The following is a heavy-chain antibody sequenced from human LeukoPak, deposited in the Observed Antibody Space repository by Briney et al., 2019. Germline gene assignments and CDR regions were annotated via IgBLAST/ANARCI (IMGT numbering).Heavy chain of an antibody. Sequence: SETLSPTCAVYGGSLSGYYWSWIRQPPGRGLEWIGEINHSGNANYSPSLKSRVTISVDTSKNQFSLKLSSVTAADTAVYYCARSSPFPYDYVWGSYRPYYFDYWGQGTLVTVSS. CDR1: GGSLSGYY. CDR2: INHSGNA. D-gene: IGHD3-16*02. J-gene: IGHJ4*02. V-gene: IGHV4-34*01. CDR3: ARSSPFPYDYVWGSYRPYYFDY.